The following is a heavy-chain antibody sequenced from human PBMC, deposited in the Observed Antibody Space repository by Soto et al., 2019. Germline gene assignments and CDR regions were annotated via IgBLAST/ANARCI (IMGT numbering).Heavy chain of an antibody. V-gene: IGHV3-73*01. CDR1: GFTFSGSA. D-gene: IGHD5-18*01. CDR3: TSLTIQLKNY. Sequence: GGSLRLSCAASGFTFSGSAMHWVRQASGKGLEWVGRIRSKANSYATAYAASVKGRFTISRDDSKNTAYLQMNSLKTEDTAVYYCTSLTIQLKNYWGQGTLVTVSS. CDR2: IRSKANSYAT. J-gene: IGHJ4*02.